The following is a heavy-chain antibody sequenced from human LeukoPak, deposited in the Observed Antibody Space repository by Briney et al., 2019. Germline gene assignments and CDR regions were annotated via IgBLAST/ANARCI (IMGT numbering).Heavy chain of an antibody. Sequence: ASVKVSCKASGYTFTGYYMHWVRQAPGQGLEWMGWINPNSGGTNYAQKFQGRVTMTRDTSISTAYMELSRLRSDDTAVYYCARLVSSSSWHGFDYWGQGTLVTVSS. CDR1: GYTFTGYY. D-gene: IGHD6-13*01. J-gene: IGHJ4*02. CDR2: INPNSGGT. CDR3: ARLVSSSSWHGFDY. V-gene: IGHV1-2*02.